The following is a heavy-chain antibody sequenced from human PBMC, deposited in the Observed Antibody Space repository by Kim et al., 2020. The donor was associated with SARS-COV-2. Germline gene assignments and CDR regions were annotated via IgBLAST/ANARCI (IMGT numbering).Heavy chain of an antibody. CDR1: GGSFSGYY. D-gene: IGHD3-16*02. J-gene: IGHJ4*02. CDR3: ARVGEYVWGSYPLSHFDY. Sequence: SETLSLTCAVYGGSFSGYYWSWIRQPPGKGLEWIGEINHSGSTNYNPSLKSRVTISVDTSKNQFSLKLSSVTAADTAVYYCARVGEYVWGSYPLSHFDYWGQGTLVTVSS. V-gene: IGHV4-34*01. CDR2: INHSGST.